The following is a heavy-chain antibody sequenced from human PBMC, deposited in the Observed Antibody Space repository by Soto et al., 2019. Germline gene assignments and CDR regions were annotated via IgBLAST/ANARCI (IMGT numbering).Heavy chain of an antibody. CDR2: ITGYGGNT. CDR3: FNGRVESNRYSFDY. CDR1: VFTLSSNA. D-gene: IGHD2-8*01. V-gene: IGHV3-23*01. J-gene: IGHJ4*01. Sequence: PGGSVRLSCAASVFTLSSNAMSWVRQAQGKGLEWVSTITGYGGNTYYADSVKVRLTISRDNSRNTLYVQMNSLRAEDTAVYYFFNGRVESNRYSFDYCGHGTLV.